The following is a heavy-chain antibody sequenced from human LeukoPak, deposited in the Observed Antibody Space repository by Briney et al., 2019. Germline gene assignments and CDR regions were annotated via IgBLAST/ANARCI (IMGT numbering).Heavy chain of an antibody. V-gene: IGHV3-74*01. J-gene: IGHJ6*03. D-gene: IGHD3-16*02. CDR3: ARASGYDYVWGSYRSLYMDV. Sequence: PGGSLRLSCAASGFTFSSYWMHWVRQAPGKGLVWVSRINSDGSSTSYADSVKGRFTISRDNAKNTLYLQMNSLRAEDTAVYYCARASGYDYVWGSYRSLYMDVWGKGTTVTISS. CDR2: INSDGSST. CDR1: GFTFSSYW.